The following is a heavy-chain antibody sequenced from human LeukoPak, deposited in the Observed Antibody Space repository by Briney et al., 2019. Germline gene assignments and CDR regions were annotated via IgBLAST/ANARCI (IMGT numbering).Heavy chain of an antibody. V-gene: IGHV4-39*01. J-gene: IGHJ6*02. D-gene: IGHD1-26*01. CDR1: GGSISSSSYY. CDR3: ARLSLPYYYGMDV. Sequence: SETLSLTCTVSGGSISSSSYYWGWIRQPPGKGLEWIGNIYYSESTYHNPSLKSRVTISVDTSKNQFSLKLSSVTAADTAMYYCARLSLPYYYGMDVWGQGTTVTVSS. CDR2: IYYSEST.